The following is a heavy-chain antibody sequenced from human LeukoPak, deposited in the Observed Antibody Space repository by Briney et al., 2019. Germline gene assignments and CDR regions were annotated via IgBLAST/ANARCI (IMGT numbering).Heavy chain of an antibody. J-gene: IGHJ4*02. CDR3: AKDLRTGFVVRLCDY. D-gene: IGHD3-22*01. V-gene: IGHV3-23*01. CDR1: GFTFSSYA. CDR2: ISGSGGST. Sequence: GGSLRLSCAPSGFTFSSYAMSWVRQAPGKGLEWVSAISGSGGSTYYADSVKGRFTISRDNSKNTLYLQKNSLRAEDTAVYHCAKDLRTGFVVRLCDYWGRGTLVTVSS.